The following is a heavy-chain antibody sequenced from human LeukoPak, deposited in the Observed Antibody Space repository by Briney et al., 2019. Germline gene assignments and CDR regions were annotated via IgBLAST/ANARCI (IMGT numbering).Heavy chain of an antibody. CDR2: ISSSSSYI. D-gene: IGHD6-13*01. CDR1: GFTFSSYS. CDR3: AKAWPAAGTFDS. Sequence: GGSLTLSCAASGFTFSSYSMNWVRQAPGKGLEWVSSISSSSSYIYCADSVKGRFTISRDNAKNSLYLQMNTLRVEDTAVYYCAKAWPAAGTFDSWGQGSLVTVSS. V-gene: IGHV3-21*04. J-gene: IGHJ4*02.